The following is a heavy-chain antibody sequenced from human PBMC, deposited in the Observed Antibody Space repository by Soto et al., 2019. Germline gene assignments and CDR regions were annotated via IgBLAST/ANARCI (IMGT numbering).Heavy chain of an antibody. D-gene: IGHD5-12*01. CDR2: IYYSGST. Sequence: SETLSLTCTVSGGSISSADYCWSGGRQPPGKGLEWIGYIYYSGSTFFNPSLKSRVTISKDTSRNQFSLRLNSVTAADTAVYYCARAIVVTIGGMDVWGQGTTVTVSS. V-gene: IGHV4-30-4*01. CDR1: GGSISSADYC. CDR3: ARAIVVTIGGMDV. J-gene: IGHJ6*02.